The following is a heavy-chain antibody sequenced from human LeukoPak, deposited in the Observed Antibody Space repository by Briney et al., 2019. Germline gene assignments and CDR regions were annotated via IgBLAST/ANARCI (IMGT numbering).Heavy chain of an antibody. D-gene: IGHD4/OR15-4a*01. J-gene: IGHJ3*02. CDR1: GFTFSTYW. CDR3: ARASPERYGDFDI. Sequence: PGGSLRLSCAASGFTFSTYWMHWVRQGPGKGLVGVSRIKTDGSSTNYADSVKGRFTISRDNAKNTLYLQMNSLRVEDTAVYYCARASPERYGDFDIWGQGTMVTVSS. V-gene: IGHV3-74*01. CDR2: IKTDGSST.